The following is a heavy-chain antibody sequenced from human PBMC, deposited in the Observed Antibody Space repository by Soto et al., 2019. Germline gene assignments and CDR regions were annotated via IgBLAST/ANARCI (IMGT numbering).Heavy chain of an antibody. CDR3: ARGPRVCDYDSSGYCPNDY. V-gene: IGHV1-46*01. CDR2: INPSGGST. D-gene: IGHD3-22*01. Sequence: ASVKVSCKASGYTFTSYYMHWVRQAPGQGLEWMGIINPSGGSTSYAQKFQGRVTMTRDTSTSTVYMELSSLRSEDTAVYYCARGPRVCDYDSSGYCPNDYWGQGTLVTGSS. CDR1: GYTFTSYY. J-gene: IGHJ4*02.